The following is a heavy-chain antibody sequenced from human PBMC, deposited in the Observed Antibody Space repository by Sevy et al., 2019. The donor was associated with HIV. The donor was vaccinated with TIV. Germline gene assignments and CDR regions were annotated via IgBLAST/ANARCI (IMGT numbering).Heavy chain of an antibody. V-gene: IGHV3-30-3*01. CDR3: SRDRGDGYNQEFDY. CDR2: ISYDGSNK. D-gene: IGHD5-12*01. J-gene: IGHJ4*02. Sequence: GGSLRLSCAASGLTFSSYAMHWVRQAPGKGLEWVAVISYDGSNKYYADSVKGRFTISRDNSKNTLYLQMNSLRAEDTAVYYCSRDRGDGYNQEFDYWGQGTLVTVSS. CDR1: GLTFSSYA.